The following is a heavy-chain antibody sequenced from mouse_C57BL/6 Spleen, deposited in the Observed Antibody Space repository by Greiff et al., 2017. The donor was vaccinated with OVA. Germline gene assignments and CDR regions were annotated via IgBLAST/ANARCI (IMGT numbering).Heavy chain of an antibody. J-gene: IGHJ3*01. CDR1: GFTFSSYA. CDR3: ARDLYLSD. D-gene: IGHD5-5*01. CDR2: ISDGGSYT. Sequence: EVHLVESGGGLVKPGGSLKLSCAASGFTFSSYAMSWVRQTPEKRLEWVATISDGGSYTYYPDNVKGRFTISRDNAKNNLYLQMSHLKSEDTAMYYCARDLYLSDGGQGTLVTVSA. V-gene: IGHV5-4*01.